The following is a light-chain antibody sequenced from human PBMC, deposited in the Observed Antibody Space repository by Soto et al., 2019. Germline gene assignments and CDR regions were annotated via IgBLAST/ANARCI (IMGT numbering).Light chain of an antibody. V-gene: IGKV3-20*01. CDR2: GAS. Sequence: EIVLTQSPGPLSLSPGKRATLSCSASQSVNSNYLAWYQQKPGQAPRLLIYGASSRAAGIPDRFSGSGSGTDFTLTISRLEPEDFAVYYCQQYGSSPRTFGQGTKVDIK. CDR1: QSVNSNY. J-gene: IGKJ1*01. CDR3: QQYGSSPRT.